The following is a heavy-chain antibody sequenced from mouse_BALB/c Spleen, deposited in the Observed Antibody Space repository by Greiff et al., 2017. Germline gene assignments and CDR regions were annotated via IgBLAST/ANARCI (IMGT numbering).Heavy chain of an antibody. CDR2: ISSGGGST. D-gene: IGHD2-1*01. CDR3: ARRGYYGNYNAMDY. V-gene: IGHV5-12-1*01. Sequence: EVQLVESGGGLVKPGGSLKLSCAASGFAFSSYDMSWVRQTPEKRLEWVAYISSGGGSTYYPDTVKGRFTISRDNSKNTLYLQMSSLKSEDTAIYYCARRGYYGNYNAMDYWGQGTSVTVSS. CDR1: GFAFSSYD. J-gene: IGHJ4*01.